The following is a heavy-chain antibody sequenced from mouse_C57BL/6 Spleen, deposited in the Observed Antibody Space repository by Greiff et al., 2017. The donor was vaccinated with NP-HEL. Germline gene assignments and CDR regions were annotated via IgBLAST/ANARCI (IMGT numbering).Heavy chain of an antibody. CDR3: TRDDGYGAMDY. V-gene: IGHV5-9-1*02. CDR2: ISSGGDYI. CDR1: GFTFSSYA. Sequence: EVKLVESGEGLVKPGGSLKLSCAASGFTFSSYAMSWVRQTPEKRLEWVAYISSGGDYIYYADTVKGRFTISRDNARNTLYLQMSSLKSEDTAMYYCTRDDGYGAMDYWGQGTSVTVSS. D-gene: IGHD2-3*01. J-gene: IGHJ4*01.